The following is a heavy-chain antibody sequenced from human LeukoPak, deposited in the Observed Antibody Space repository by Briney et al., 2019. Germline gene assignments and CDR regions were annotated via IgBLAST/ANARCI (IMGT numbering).Heavy chain of an antibody. J-gene: IGHJ4*02. Sequence: PGRSLRLSCAASGFTFSSSGMHWVRQAPGKGLEWVAVISYDGSNKYYADSVKGRFSISRDNAKNSLYLQMNSLRAEDTAFYHCARVHRYASSWDSLDYWGQGTLVTVSS. CDR2: ISYDGSNK. V-gene: IGHV3-30*03. CDR1: GFTFSSSG. D-gene: IGHD2-2*01. CDR3: ARVHRYASSWDSLDY.